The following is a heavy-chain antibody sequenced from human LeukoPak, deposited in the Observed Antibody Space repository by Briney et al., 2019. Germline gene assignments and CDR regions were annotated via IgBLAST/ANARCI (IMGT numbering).Heavy chain of an antibody. J-gene: IGHJ6*02. D-gene: IGHD3-22*01. Sequence: HPGGSLRLSCAASGSTFSTYAMSWVRQAPGKGLEWVSVISGSGGSTYYADSVKGRFAISRDNSKNTLYLQMNSLRAEDTAVYYCAKDRLTPYDSSGYYYPGTIYYYYGMDVWGQGTTVTVSS. V-gene: IGHV3-23*01. CDR1: GSTFSTYA. CDR2: ISGSGGST. CDR3: AKDRLTPYDSSGYYYPGTIYYYYGMDV.